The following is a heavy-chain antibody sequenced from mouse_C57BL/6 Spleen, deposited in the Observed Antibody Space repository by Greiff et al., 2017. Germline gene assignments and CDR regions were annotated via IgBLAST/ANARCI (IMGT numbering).Heavy chain of an antibody. V-gene: IGHV1-9*01. CDR1: GYTFTGYW. CDR2: ILPGSGST. Sequence: VKVVESGAELMKPGASVKLSCKATGYTFTGYWIEWVKQRPGHGLEWIGEILPGSGSTNYNEKFKGKATFTADTSSNTAYMQLSSLTTEDSAIYYCARRGYYCSSSYWYFEVWGTGTTVTVSS. J-gene: IGHJ1*03. CDR3: ARRGYYCSSSYWYFEV. D-gene: IGHD1-1*01.